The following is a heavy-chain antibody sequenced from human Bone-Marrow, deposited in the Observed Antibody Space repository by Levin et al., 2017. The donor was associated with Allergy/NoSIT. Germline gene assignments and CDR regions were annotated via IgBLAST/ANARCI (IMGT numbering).Heavy chain of an antibody. Sequence: GGSLRLSCAASGFTFSSSWMSWVRQAPGKGLEWVANLKWDGSTKDYLDSVKGRFTISRDNAKNSLFLQMNSLRAEDTAIYYCVTDSDLGATGENWGRGTLVTDSS. CDR3: VTDSDLGATGEN. V-gene: IGHV3-7*01. D-gene: IGHD1-26*01. J-gene: IGHJ4*02. CDR2: LKWDGSTK. CDR1: GFTFSSSW.